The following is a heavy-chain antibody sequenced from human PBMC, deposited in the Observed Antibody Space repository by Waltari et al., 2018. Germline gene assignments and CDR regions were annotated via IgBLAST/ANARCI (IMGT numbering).Heavy chain of an antibody. CDR2: IYYSGST. V-gene: IGHV4-59*01. J-gene: IGHJ4*02. CDR1: GGSISSYY. CDR3: ARDIGRCMYSSAC. D-gene: IGHD6-19*01. Sequence: QVQLQESGPGLVKPSETLSLTCTVSGGSISSYYWSWIRQPPGKGLEWIGYIYYSGSTNYNPSLKSRVTISVDTSKNQFSLKLSSVTAADTAVYYCARDIGRCMYSSACWGQGTLVTVSS.